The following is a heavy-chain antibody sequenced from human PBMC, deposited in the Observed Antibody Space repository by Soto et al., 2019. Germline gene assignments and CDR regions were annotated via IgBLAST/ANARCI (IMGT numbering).Heavy chain of an antibody. CDR2: IDTSGNT. J-gene: IGHJ6*02. Sequence: LSLTCTVSGGSISTYYWSWVRQPAGKGLEWIGRIDTSGNTNYNPSLKSRVTMSVDTSKKQFSLKLTSVTAADTAVYYCTGYSSNWFQTEGMDVWGQGTTVTSP. CDR3: TGYSSNWFQTEGMDV. D-gene: IGHD6-13*01. CDR1: GGSISTYY. V-gene: IGHV4-4*07.